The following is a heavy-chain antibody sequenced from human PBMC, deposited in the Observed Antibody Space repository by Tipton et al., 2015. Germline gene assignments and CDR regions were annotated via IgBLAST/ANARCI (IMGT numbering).Heavy chain of an antibody. CDR1: GFTFSSYA. CDR2: ISGSGVSR. V-gene: IGHV3-23*01. J-gene: IGHJ6*02. CDR3: AGSPRGRYFYCPMDV. D-gene: IGHD6-25*01. Sequence: GSLRLSCAASGFTFSSYAMSWVRQAPGKGLEWVSPISGSGVSRYYGDSVKGRFTISRENASNSVYLQMSSLRAEDTDVYYCAGSPRGRYFYCPMDVWGHGTAVTVSS.